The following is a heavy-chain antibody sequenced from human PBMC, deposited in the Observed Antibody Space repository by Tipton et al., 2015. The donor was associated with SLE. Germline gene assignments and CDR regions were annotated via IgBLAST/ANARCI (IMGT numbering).Heavy chain of an antibody. V-gene: IGHV4-4*07. CDR1: GGSISSYY. J-gene: IGHJ4*02. Sequence: TLSLICTVSGGSISSYYWSWIRQPAGKGLEWIGRIYTSGSTNYNPSLKSRVTMSVDTSKNQFSLKLSSVTAADTAVYYCAREGDSSSRGGFDYWGQGTLVTVSS. D-gene: IGHD6-13*01. CDR3: AREGDSSSRGGFDY. CDR2: IYTSGST.